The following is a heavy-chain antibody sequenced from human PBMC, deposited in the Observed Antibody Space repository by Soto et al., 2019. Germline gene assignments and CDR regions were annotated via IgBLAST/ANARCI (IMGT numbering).Heavy chain of an antibody. J-gene: IGHJ4*02. CDR1: GFTFSSYA. D-gene: IGHD2-15*01. CDR3: GRYCSDTRCQGRYFDY. V-gene: IGHV3-23*01. Sequence: AGGSLRLSCAASGFTFSSYAMSWVRQAPGKGLEWVSAISGSGGSTYYSDSVKGRFTISRDNSKNTLYLQMNSLGAEDTAVYYCGRYCSDTRCQGRYFDYWGQGTLVPVSS. CDR2: ISGSGGST.